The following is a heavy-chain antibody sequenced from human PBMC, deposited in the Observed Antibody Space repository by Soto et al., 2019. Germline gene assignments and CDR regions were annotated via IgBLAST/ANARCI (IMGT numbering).Heavy chain of an antibody. CDR1: GGSSSSGSYY. D-gene: IGHD6-13*01. CDR3: ARRGVRAAPTNGLYP. CDR2: MYHGGST. J-gene: IGHJ5*02. Sequence: PSETLSLTCSVSGGSSSSGSYYWGWIRQTPGRGLEWIASMYHGGSTYSDPSLKSRVTISVDTSKNQFSLRLTSVTAADTAVYYCARRGVRAAPTNGLYPWGQGTLGTVSS. V-gene: IGHV4-39*01.